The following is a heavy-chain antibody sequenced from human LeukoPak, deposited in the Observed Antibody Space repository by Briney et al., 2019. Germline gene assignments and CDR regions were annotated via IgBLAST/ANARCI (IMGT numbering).Heavy chain of an antibody. CDR2: ISDSGGTT. CDR1: GFTFSNYA. CDR3: AKSGMVGYCSSTSCYTGAFDI. Sequence: PGGSLRLSCAASGFTFSNYAMSWVRQAPGKGLEWVSYISDSGGTTYYADSVKGRFTICRDNSKNTLCLQMNSLRAEDTAVYYCAKSGMVGYCSSTSCYTGAFDIWGQGTMVTVSS. V-gene: IGHV3-23*01. D-gene: IGHD2-2*02. J-gene: IGHJ3*02.